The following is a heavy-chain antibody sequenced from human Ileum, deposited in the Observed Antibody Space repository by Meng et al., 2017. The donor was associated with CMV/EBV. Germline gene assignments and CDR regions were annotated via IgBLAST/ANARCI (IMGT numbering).Heavy chain of an antibody. Sequence: ASGKVSCKASGYIFTNYGISWVRQAPGQGLEWMGWISPYDGDKNYARKLQGRVTMTTDTSTTTAYMELRSLRSDDTAVYYCARDLEYCGSSSCYEDCFDPWGQATLVTVSS. CDR1: GYIFTNYG. V-gene: IGHV1-18*01. CDR3: ARDLEYCGSSSCYEDCFDP. J-gene: IGHJ5*02. D-gene: IGHD2-2*01. CDR2: ISPYDGDK.